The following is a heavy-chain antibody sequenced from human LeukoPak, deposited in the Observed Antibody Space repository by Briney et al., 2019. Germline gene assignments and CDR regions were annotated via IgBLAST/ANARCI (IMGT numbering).Heavy chain of an antibody. V-gene: IGHV3-15*07. J-gene: IGHJ4*02. Sequence: GGSLRLSCAASGFTFSNAWMNWVRQAPGKGLEWVGRIKSKTDGGTTDYAAPVKGRFTISRDDSKNTLYLQMNSPKTEDTAVYYCSTTYYYDSSEGYWGQGTLVNVSS. D-gene: IGHD3-22*01. CDR2: IKSKTDGGTT. CDR3: STTYYYDSSEGY. CDR1: GFTFSNAW.